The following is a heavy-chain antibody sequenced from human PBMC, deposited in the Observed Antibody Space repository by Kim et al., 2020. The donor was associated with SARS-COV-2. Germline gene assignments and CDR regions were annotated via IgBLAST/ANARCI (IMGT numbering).Heavy chain of an antibody. V-gene: IGHV4-31*02. CDR3: AREGYYGSGSYIY. D-gene: IGHD3-10*01. Sequence: YNPALKSRVTIAVDTSKNQFSLKLSSVTAADTAVYYCAREGYYGSGSYIYWGQGTLVTVSS. J-gene: IGHJ4*02.